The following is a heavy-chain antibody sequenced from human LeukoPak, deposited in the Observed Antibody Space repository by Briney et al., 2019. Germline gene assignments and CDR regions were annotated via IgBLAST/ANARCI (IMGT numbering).Heavy chain of an antibody. Sequence: PSETLSLTCSVSGGSISSTLYHWGWIRQTPGKGLEWIGSIYYSGSTYYNPSLKSRVTISVDTSKNQFSLKLSSVTAADTAVYYCARVGGRFGEFGYYYYYYMDVWGKGTTVTISS. V-gene: IGHV4-39*07. CDR2: IYYSGST. CDR1: GGSISSTLYH. D-gene: IGHD3-10*01. J-gene: IGHJ6*03. CDR3: ARVGGRFGEFGYYYYYYMDV.